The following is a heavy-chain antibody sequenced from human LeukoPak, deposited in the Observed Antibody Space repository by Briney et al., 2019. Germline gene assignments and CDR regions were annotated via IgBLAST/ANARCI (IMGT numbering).Heavy chain of an antibody. Sequence: PSQTLSLTCTVSGCSIRSGGSYWSWIGQHPGKGLEWIGYIYYSGSTYYNPSLKSRVTISVDTSKNQFSLKMSSVTAADTPVYYCARGATGGDTQYCQHWGEGTLVSVSS. CDR3: ARGATGGDTQYCQH. D-gene: IGHD2-21*02. V-gene: IGHV4-31*03. J-gene: IGHJ1*01. CDR2: IYYSGST. CDR1: GCSIRSGGSY.